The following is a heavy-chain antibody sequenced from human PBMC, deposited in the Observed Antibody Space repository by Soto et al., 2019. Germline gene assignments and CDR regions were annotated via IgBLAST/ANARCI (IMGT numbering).Heavy chain of an antibody. CDR2: IYYSGST. J-gene: IGHJ6*02. CDR3: AREGAFPHYGSGHCYYYGMDV. V-gene: IGHV4-61*01. D-gene: IGHD3-10*01. Sequence: SETLSLTCTVSGGSVSSGSYYWSWIRQPPGKGLEWIGYIYYSGSTNYNPSLKSRVTISVDTSKNQFSLKLSSVTAADTAVYYCAREGAFPHYGSGHCYYYGMDVWGQGTTVTVSS. CDR1: GGSVSSGSYY.